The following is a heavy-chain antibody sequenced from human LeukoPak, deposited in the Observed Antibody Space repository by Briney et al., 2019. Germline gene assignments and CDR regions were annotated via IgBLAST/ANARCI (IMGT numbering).Heavy chain of an antibody. V-gene: IGHV3-23*01. Sequence: PGGSLRLPCAASGLTFSNYAMSWVRQAPGKGLEWVSAISGSGTITYYADSVKGRFTVSRDNSKNTLYLQMNSLRAEDTAIYYCAKSYATGWYADALDIWGQGTMVTVSS. J-gene: IGHJ3*02. CDR3: AKSYATGWYADALDI. CDR1: GLTFSNYA. CDR2: ISGSGTIT. D-gene: IGHD6-19*01.